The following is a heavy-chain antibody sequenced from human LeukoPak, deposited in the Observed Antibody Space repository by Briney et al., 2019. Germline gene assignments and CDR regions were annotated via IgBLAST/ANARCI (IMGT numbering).Heavy chain of an antibody. CDR3: ARDVIARNYYYYMDV. D-gene: IGHD2-15*01. J-gene: IGHJ6*03. CDR2: ISSSSSTI. Sequence: SGGSLRLSCAASGFTFSSYSMNWVRQAPGKGLEWVSYISSSSSTIYYADSVKGRFTISRDNAKNSLYLQMNSLRAEDTAVYYCARDVIARNYYYYMDVWGKGTTVTVSS. CDR1: GFTFSSYS. V-gene: IGHV3-48*01.